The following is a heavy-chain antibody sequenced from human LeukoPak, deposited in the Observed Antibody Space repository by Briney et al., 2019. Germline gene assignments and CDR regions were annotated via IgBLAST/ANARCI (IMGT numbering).Heavy chain of an antibody. CDR3: ARGQDWNHDY. Sequence: GGSLRLSCAASGFTFSSYAMNWVRQAPGRGLEWVSGFSGSGGTTYYADSVKGRFTISRDNSKNSLYLQMNSLRAEDTAVYYCARGQDWNHDYWGQGTLVTVSS. CDR2: FSGSGGTT. J-gene: IGHJ4*02. D-gene: IGHD1-1*01. V-gene: IGHV3-23*01. CDR1: GFTFSSYA.